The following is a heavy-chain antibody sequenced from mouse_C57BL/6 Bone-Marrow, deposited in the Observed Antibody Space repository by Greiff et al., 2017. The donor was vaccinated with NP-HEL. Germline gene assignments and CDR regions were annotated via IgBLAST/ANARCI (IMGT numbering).Heavy chain of an antibody. V-gene: IGHV7-1*01. CDR2: SRNKANDYTT. D-gene: IGHD3-3*01. CDR1: GFTFSDFY. J-gene: IGHJ4*01. Sequence: EVMLVESGGGLVQSGRSLRLSCATSGFTFSDFYMEWVRQAPGKGLEWIAASRNKANDYTTEYSASVKGRFSVSRDTSQSILYLQMNALRAEDTAIYYCARGPFYPARGNYAMDYWGQGTSVTVSS. CDR3: ARGPFYPARGNYAMDY.